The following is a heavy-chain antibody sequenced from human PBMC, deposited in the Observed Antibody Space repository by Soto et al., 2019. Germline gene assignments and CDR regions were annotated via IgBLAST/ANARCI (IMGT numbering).Heavy chain of an antibody. CDR1: GFTFSSYG. CDR2: IWYDGSNK. CDR3: ARDSGYDFWSGYSPPWFDP. J-gene: IGHJ5*02. Sequence: GGSLSLSCAASGFTFSSYGMHWVRQAPGKGLEWVAVIWYDGSNKYYADSVKGRFTISRDNSKNTLYLQMNSLRAEDTAVYYCARDSGYDFWSGYSPPWFDPWGQGTLVTVSS. D-gene: IGHD3-3*01. V-gene: IGHV3-33*01.